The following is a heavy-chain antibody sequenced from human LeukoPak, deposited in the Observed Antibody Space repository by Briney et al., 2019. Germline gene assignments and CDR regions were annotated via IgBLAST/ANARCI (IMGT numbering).Heavy chain of an antibody. CDR1: GYTFTGYY. CDR3: ARGLRSDGGY. Sequence: XGYTFTGYYIHWVRQAPGQGLEWMGWINPNSGGTYSTQKFQGRVTWTRDTSISTAYMEVTSLTSDDTAIYYRARGLRSDGGYWGQGTLVTVSS. V-gene: IGHV1-2*02. J-gene: IGHJ4*02. CDR2: INPNSGGT.